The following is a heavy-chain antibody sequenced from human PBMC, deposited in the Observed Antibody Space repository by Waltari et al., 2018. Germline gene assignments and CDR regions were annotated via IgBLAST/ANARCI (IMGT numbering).Heavy chain of an antibody. J-gene: IGHJ4*02. CDR2: IYSGGST. V-gene: IGHV3-23*03. CDR3: ARTEN. Sequence: EVQLLESGGGLVQPGGSLRLSCAASGLPFSSYAMSWVRQAPGKGLEWVSVIYSGGSTYYADSVKGRFTISRDNSKNTLYLQMNSLRAEDTAVYYCARTENWGQGTLVTVSS. CDR1: GLPFSSYA.